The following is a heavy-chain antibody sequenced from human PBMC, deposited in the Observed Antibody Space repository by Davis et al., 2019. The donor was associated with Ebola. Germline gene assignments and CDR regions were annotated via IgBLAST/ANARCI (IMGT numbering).Heavy chain of an antibody. D-gene: IGHD2-15*01. CDR3: TSLQEGYRSGGSHYRGRWFDP. CDR1: GYTLSELS. V-gene: IGHV1-24*01. CDR2: FESEDGET. J-gene: IGHJ5*02. Sequence: ASVKVSCKVSGYTLSELSIHWVRQAPGKGLEWMGGFESEDGETTYAQEFQGRVTLTEDTSTDKAYMELSSLRSEDTAVYYCTSLQEGYRSGGSHYRGRWFDPWGQGTLVTVSS.